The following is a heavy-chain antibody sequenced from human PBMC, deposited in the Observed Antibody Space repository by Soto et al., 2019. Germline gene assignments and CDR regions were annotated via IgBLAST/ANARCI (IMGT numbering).Heavy chain of an antibody. V-gene: IGHV1-58*02. CDR2: IVVGSGNT. CDR3: AAKVNDFWSGYPRGFDP. Sequence: SVKVSCKASGFTFTSSAMQWVRQARGQRLEWIGWIVVGSGNTNYAQKFQERVTITRDMSTSTAYMELSSLRSEDTAVYYCAAKVNDFWSGYPRGFDPWGQGTLVTVSS. D-gene: IGHD3-3*01. J-gene: IGHJ5*02. CDR1: GFTFTSSA.